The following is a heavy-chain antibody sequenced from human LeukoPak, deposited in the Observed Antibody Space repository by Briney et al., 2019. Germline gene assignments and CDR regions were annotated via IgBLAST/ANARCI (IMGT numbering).Heavy chain of an antibody. J-gene: IGHJ6*03. CDR2: ISAYNGNT. D-gene: IGHD3-10*01. CDR1: GYTFTSYG. Sequence: ASVKVSCKASGYTFTSYGISWVRQAPGQGLEWMGWISAYNGNTNYAQKLQGRVTMTTDTSTSTAYMELRSLRSDDTAVYYCARDSVLLWFGELIPYYTDVWGKGTTVTVSS. V-gene: IGHV1-18*01. CDR3: ARDSVLLWFGELIPYYTDV.